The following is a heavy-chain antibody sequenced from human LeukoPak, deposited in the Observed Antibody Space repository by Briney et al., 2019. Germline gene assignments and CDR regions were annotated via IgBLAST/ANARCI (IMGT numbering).Heavy chain of an antibody. CDR1: GFTFSSYA. V-gene: IGHV3-23*01. J-gene: IGHJ4*02. CDR3: AKDLGAAAGDDC. CDR2: ISGSGDIT. Sequence: GGSLRLSCAASGFTFSSYAMTWVRQAPGKGLEWVSDISGSGDITYYADSVKGRFTISRDNSKNTLYLQMNSLRAEDTAVYYCAKDLGAAAGDDCWGQGTLVTVSS. D-gene: IGHD6-13*01.